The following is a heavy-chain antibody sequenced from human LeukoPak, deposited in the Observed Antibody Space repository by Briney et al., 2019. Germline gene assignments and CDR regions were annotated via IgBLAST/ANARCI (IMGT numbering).Heavy chain of an antibody. D-gene: IGHD5-12*01. Sequence: ASVKVSYKASGYTFTNYYIHWVRQAPGQGLEWMGIINPSGGSASNAQNFQGRVIMTRDTSTSTVYMELSSLRSEDTAVYYCARDSDNDSGYDYWGQGTLVTVSS. V-gene: IGHV1-46*01. CDR2: INPSGGSA. CDR1: GYTFTNYY. J-gene: IGHJ4*02. CDR3: ARDSDNDSGYDY.